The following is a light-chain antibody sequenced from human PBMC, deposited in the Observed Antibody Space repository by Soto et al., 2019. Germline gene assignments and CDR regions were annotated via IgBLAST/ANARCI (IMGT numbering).Light chain of an antibody. CDR1: SSNIGSNT. CDR3: AAWGDSLNGLYV. Sequence: QTVVTQPPSASGTPGQRVTISCSGSSSNIGSNTVNWYQQFPGTAPKLVIHSNNQRPSGVPDRFSGSKSGTSASLAISGLQSEDEADYYCAAWGDSLNGLYVFGTGTKVTVL. V-gene: IGLV1-44*01. CDR2: SNN. J-gene: IGLJ1*01.